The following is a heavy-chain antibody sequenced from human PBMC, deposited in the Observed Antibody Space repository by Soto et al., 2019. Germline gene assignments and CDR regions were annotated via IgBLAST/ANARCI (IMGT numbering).Heavy chain of an antibody. CDR1: GFSLTRGVA. Sequence: SGPTLVNPTQTLTLTCTFSGFSLTRGVAVGWIRQPPGKALEWLALIYWDDDKRYSPSLKSRITIIKDTSKNQVVLIMTNLGPVDTATYYCARDSYGSGYGMDVWGQGTTVTVSS. D-gene: IGHD3-10*01. CDR3: ARDSYGSGYGMDV. CDR2: IYWDDDK. V-gene: IGHV2-5*02. J-gene: IGHJ6*02.